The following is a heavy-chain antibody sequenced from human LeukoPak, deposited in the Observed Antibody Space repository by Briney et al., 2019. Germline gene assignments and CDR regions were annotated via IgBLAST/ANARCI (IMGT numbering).Heavy chain of an antibody. D-gene: IGHD6-19*01. CDR2: ISGSGGST. J-gene: IGHJ4*02. Sequence: GGSLRLSCAASGFTFSSYGMSWVRQAPGKGLEWVSAISGSGGSTYYADSVKGRFTISRDNSKNTLYLQMNSLRAEDTAVYYCAKDHRPVVAGTGTFDYWGQGTLVTVSS. CDR3: AKDHRPVVAGTGTFDY. V-gene: IGHV3-23*01. CDR1: GFTFSSYG.